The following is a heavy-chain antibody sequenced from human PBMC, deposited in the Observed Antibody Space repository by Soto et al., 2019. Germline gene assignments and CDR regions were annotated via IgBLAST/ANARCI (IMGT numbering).Heavy chain of an antibody. CDR1: GGTFSSYA. D-gene: IGHD3-3*01. Sequence: SVKVSCKASGGTFSSYAISWVRQAPGQGLEWMGGIVPIFGAANYAQKFQGRVTITADESTSTAYMELSSLRSEDTAVYYCARGRRFLEWLLSYGMDVWGQGTTVTVSS. V-gene: IGHV1-69*13. CDR2: IVPIFGAA. CDR3: ARGRRFLEWLLSYGMDV. J-gene: IGHJ6*02.